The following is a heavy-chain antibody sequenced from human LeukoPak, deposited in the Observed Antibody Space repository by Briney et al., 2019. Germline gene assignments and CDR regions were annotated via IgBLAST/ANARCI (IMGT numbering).Heavy chain of an antibody. J-gene: IGHJ6*02. CDR2: ISYDGSNK. V-gene: IGHV3-30-3*01. D-gene: IGHD2-2*01. Sequence: PGRSLRLSCAASGFTFSSYAMHWVRQAPGKGLEWVAVISYDGSNKYYADSVKGRFTISRDNSKNTLYLQMNSLRAEDTAVYYCARVLRSGTRAYGMDVWGQGTTVTVSS. CDR1: GFTFSSYA. CDR3: ARVLRSGTRAYGMDV.